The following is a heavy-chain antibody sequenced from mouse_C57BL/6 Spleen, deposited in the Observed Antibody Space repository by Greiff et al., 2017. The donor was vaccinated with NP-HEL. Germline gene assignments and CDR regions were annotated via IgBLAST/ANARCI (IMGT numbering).Heavy chain of an antibody. CDR2: INPNNGGT. CDR3: ASGYYYAMDY. J-gene: IGHJ4*01. CDR1: GYTFTDYN. Sequence: EVQLQQSGPELVKPGASVKMSCKASGYTFTDYNMPWVKQSHGKSLEWIGYINPNNGGTSYNQKFKGKATLTVNKSSSTAYMELRSLTSEDSAVYYCASGYYYAMDYWGQGTSVTVSS. D-gene: IGHD4-1*01. V-gene: IGHV1-22*01.